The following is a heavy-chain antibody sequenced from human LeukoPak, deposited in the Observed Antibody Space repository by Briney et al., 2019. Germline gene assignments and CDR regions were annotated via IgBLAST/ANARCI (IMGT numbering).Heavy chain of an antibody. CDR3: AAELYGGIFGHCCSFAY. D-gene: IGHD2-21*02. CDR1: GGTFSSYA. V-gene: IGHV1-69*13. Sequence: SVKVSCKASGGTFSSYAISWVRQAPGQGLEWMGGIIPIFGTANYAQKFQGRVTITADESTSTAYMELSSLRSEDTAVYYCAAELYGGIFGHCCSFAYWGQGTLVTVSS. J-gene: IGHJ4*02. CDR2: IIPIFGTA.